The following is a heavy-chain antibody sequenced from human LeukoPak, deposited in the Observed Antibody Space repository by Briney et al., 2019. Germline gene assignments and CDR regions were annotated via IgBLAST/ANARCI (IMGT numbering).Heavy chain of an antibody. V-gene: IGHV3-23*01. CDR2: ISGSGGST. J-gene: IGHJ4*02. Sequence: GGSLRLSCAASGFTFSSYAMSWVRQAPGKGLEWVSTISGSGGSTYYADSVKGRFTISRDNSKNTLYLQMNSLRAEDTAVYYCATTGLEVTQSWLQFAQYYYFDYWGQGTLVTVSS. D-gene: IGHD5-24*01. CDR3: ATTGLEVTQSWLQFAQYYYFDY. CDR1: GFTFSSYA.